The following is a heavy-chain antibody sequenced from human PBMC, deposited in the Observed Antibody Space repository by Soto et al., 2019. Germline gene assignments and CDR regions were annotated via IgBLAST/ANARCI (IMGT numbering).Heavy chain of an antibody. CDR2: IYPGDSDT. CDR3: ARSSGSSWYQNLGY. V-gene: IGHV5-51*01. D-gene: IGHD6-13*01. CDR1: GYSFRSYW. Sequence: PGESLKISCQGSGYSFRSYWIGWVRQVPGKGLEWMAIIYPGDSDTRYSPSFQGQVTISADKSISTAYLQWSSLKASDTAIYYCARSSGSSWYQNLGYWGQGTLVTVSS. J-gene: IGHJ4*02.